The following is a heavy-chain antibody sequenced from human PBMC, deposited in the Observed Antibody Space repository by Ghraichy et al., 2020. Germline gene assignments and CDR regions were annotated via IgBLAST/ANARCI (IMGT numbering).Heavy chain of an antibody. J-gene: IGHJ4*02. D-gene: IGHD3-16*01. CDR1: GFTFSNYA. Sequence: GGSPRLSCAASGFTFSNYAMSWVRQAPGKGLEWVSGISGGGGSTYYADSVKGRFTISRDNSKNTLYLQMNSLTAEDTAIYYCAKGLATLDYWGQGTLVTVSS. V-gene: IGHV3-23*01. CDR2: ISGGGGST. CDR3: AKGLATLDY.